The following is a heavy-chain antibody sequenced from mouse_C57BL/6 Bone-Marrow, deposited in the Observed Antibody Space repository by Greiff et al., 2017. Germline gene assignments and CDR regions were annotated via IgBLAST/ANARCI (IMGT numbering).Heavy chain of an antibody. D-gene: IGHD3-3*01. CDR2: IYPRSGNT. CDR1: GYTFTSYG. V-gene: IGHV1-81*01. Sequence: VKLVESGAELARPGASVKLSCKASGYTFTSYGISWVKQRTGQGLEWIGEIYPRSGNTYYNEKFKGKATLTVDKSSSTAYMQLSSLTSEDSAVYYCARGGTDWGQGTTLTVSS. J-gene: IGHJ2*01. CDR3: ARGGTD.